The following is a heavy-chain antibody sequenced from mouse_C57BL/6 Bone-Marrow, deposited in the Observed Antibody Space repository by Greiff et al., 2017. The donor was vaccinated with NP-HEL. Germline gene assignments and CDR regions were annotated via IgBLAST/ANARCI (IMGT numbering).Heavy chain of an antibody. V-gene: IGHV5-15*01. CDR1: GFTFSDYG. J-gene: IGHJ1*03. Sequence: EVQLVESGGGLVQPGGSLKLSCAASGFTFSDYGMAWVRQAPRKGPEWVAFISNLAYSIYYADTVTCRFTISSENAKNTLYLEMSSLRAEGTAMYYCARLDRNWYFDVWGTGTTVTVSS. CDR3: ARLDRNWYFDV. D-gene: IGHD2-14*01. CDR2: ISNLAYSI.